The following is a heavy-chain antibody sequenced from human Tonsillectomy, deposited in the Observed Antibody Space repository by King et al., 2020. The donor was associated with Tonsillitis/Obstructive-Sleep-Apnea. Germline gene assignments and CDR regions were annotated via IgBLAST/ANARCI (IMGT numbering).Heavy chain of an antibody. Sequence: VQLKESGPGLVKPSETLSFTCTVSGDSVSSGRYYWSWIRQPPGKGLEWIGYICSSGSTNYNPSLMSRVTRSVDTSKNQFSLKLSSVTAADTAVYYCARGCDYSNLGWFDPWGQGTLVTVSS. CDR2: ICSSGST. CDR3: ARGCDYSNLGWFDP. J-gene: IGHJ5*02. V-gene: IGHV4-61*01. CDR1: GDSVSSGRYY. D-gene: IGHD4-11*01.